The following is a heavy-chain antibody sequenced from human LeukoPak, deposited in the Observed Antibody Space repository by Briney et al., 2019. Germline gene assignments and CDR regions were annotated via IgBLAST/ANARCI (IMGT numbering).Heavy chain of an antibody. CDR1: GYTFTNYH. Sequence: ASVKVSCKASGYTFTNYHMHWVRQAPGQGLEWMGIINPSGGSTSYAQKFQGRVTMTRDTSTSTVYMELSSLRSEDTAVYYCASGQGGCSGGSCYYDAFDIWGQGTMVTVSS. CDR2: INPSGGST. D-gene: IGHD2-15*01. V-gene: IGHV1-46*01. J-gene: IGHJ3*02. CDR3: ASGQGGCSGGSCYYDAFDI.